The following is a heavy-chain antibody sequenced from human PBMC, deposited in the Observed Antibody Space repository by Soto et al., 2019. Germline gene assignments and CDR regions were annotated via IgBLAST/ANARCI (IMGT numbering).Heavy chain of an antibody. CDR2: ISHDGTNK. Sequence: PGGSLRLSCEVSGFTFSAYGMHWVRQAPGKGLEWVAAISHDGTNKNYGDSVKGRFTISRDNSKNTLYLQMNSLRAEDTAVYYCARHKRDLRFLEWSYYFDYWGQGTLVTVSS. CDR3: ARHKRDLRFLEWSYYFDY. D-gene: IGHD3-3*01. CDR1: GFTFSAYG. J-gene: IGHJ4*02. V-gene: IGHV3-30*03.